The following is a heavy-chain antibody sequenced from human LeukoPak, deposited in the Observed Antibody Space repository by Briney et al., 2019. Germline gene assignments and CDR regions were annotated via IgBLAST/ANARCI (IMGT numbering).Heavy chain of an antibody. Sequence: ASVKVSCKASGYTFTGYYMHWVRQAPGQGLEWMGWINPNSGGTNYAQKFQGRVTMTTDTSTSTAYMELRSLRSDDTAVYYCARARTSMAMVDYWGQGTLVTVSS. CDR2: INPNSGGT. CDR1: GYTFTGYY. V-gene: IGHV1-2*02. D-gene: IGHD5-24*01. CDR3: ARARTSMAMVDY. J-gene: IGHJ4*02.